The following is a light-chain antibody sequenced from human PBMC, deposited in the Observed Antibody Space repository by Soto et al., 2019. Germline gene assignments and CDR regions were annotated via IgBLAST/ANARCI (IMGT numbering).Light chain of an antibody. Sequence: QSVLTQPPSASGSPGQSVTISCTGTSSDVGGYDFASWYQQHPGKAPKLMIHEVSKRPSGVPDRFSGSKSGNTASLTVSGLQAEDEADYYCSSYAGSNNYVFGTGTKLTVL. CDR2: EVS. CDR3: SSYAGSNNYV. CDR1: SSDVGGYDF. J-gene: IGLJ1*01. V-gene: IGLV2-8*01.